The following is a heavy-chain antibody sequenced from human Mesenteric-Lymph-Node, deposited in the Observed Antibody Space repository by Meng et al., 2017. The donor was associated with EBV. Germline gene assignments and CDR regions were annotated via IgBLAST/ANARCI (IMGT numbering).Heavy chain of an antibody. CDR2: INHSGST. J-gene: IGHJ5*02. D-gene: IGHD3-10*01. Sequence: VQLKDGGARLLKPLGTLVLTCAGYGGSFSGYYWSWIRQPPGKGLEWIGEINHSGSTNYNPSLRSRLTLSVDKSKNQFSLRLSSVTAADTAVYYCAKVDGSGRSNWFDPWGQGTLVTVSS. CDR1: GGSFSGYY. V-gene: IGHV4-34*01. CDR3: AKVDGSGRSNWFDP.